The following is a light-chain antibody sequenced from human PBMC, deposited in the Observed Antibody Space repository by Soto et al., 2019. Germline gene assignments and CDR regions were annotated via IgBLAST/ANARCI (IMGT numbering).Light chain of an antibody. V-gene: IGKV1-39*01. J-gene: IGKJ2*01. CDR1: ESISTY. Sequence: DIQMTQSPSSLSASVGDRVTITCRASESISTYLNWYQKKPGKAPKLLIYAASSLQSGVPSRFSGSGSGTDFTLTISRLEPEDFAVYFCQLYGSSPPRYTFGQGTKVDIK. CDR3: QLYGSSPPRYT. CDR2: AAS.